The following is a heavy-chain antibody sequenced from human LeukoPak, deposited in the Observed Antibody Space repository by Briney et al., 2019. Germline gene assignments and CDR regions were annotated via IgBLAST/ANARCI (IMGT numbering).Heavy chain of an antibody. CDR2: IYYSGST. CDR3: ARGRAQKDY. CDR1: GGSISSYY. Sequence: SETLSLTCTVSGGSISSYYWSWIRQPPGKGLEWIGYIYYSGSTNHNPSLKSRVTTSVDTSKNQFSLKLSSVTAADTAVYYCARGRAQKDYWGQGTLVTVSS. J-gene: IGHJ4*02. V-gene: IGHV4-59*01.